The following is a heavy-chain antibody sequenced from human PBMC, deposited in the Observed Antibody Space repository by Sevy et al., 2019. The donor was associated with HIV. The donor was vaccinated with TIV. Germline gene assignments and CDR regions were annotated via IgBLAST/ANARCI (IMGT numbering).Heavy chain of an antibody. J-gene: IGHJ6*02. Sequence: GGSLRLSCAASGFTFSNYVMHWVRQAPGKGLEWVTFIASYGNDEDYADSVKGRFTISRENSKNTLYLQMNSLRPEDTAVYYCARSVLAVAGSYGMDVWGQGTTVTVSS. CDR3: ARSVLAVAGSYGMDV. CDR1: GFTFSNYV. D-gene: IGHD6-19*01. CDR2: IASYGNDE. V-gene: IGHV3-30*04.